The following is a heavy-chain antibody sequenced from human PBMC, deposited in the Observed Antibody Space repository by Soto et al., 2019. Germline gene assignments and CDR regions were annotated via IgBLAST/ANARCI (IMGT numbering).Heavy chain of an antibody. CDR1: GYTFTGYY. CDR3: ARLYSSSSVYYYYGMDV. J-gene: IGHJ6*02. D-gene: IGHD6-6*01. V-gene: IGHV1-2*02. Sequence: GASVKVSCKASGYTFTGYYMHWVRQAPGQGLEWMGWINPNSGGTNYAQKFQGRVAMTRDTSISTAYMELSRLRSDDTAVYYCARLYSSSSVYYYYGMDVWGQGTTVTVSS. CDR2: INPNSGGT.